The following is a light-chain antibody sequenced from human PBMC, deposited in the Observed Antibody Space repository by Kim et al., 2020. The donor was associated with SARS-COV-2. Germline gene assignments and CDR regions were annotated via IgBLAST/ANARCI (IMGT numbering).Light chain of an antibody. CDR2: DAS. CDR3: QYYSNYVWT. Sequence: DIYMTQSPSTLSASVGDRVTITCRASQSISNWLAWYQQRPGKTPKLLIYDASTLESGVPSRFSGSGSGTEFTLTISSLQPDDFATYYCQYYSNYVWTFGQGTKVDIK. V-gene: IGKV1-5*01. J-gene: IGKJ1*01. CDR1: QSISNW.